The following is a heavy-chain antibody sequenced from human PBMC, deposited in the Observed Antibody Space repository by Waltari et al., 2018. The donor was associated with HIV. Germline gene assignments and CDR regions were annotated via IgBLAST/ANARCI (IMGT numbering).Heavy chain of an antibody. CDR1: GGSISSYY. D-gene: IGHD6-13*01. CDR3: ARGVIAAAASYYFDY. CDR2: IYYSGST. Sequence: QVQLQESGPGLVKPSETLSLTCTVSGGSISSYYWSWIRQPPGKGLEWIGYIYYSGSTNYNPALKSRVTISVDTSKNQFSLKLSSVTAADTAVYYCARGVIAAAASYYFDYWGQGTLVTVSS. J-gene: IGHJ4*02. V-gene: IGHV4-59*01.